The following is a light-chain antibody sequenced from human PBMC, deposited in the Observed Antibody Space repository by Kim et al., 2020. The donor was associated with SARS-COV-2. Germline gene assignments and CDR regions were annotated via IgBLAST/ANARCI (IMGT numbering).Light chain of an antibody. Sequence: QSALTQPRSVSGSPGQSVTISCTGTSSDVGGSNYVSWYQRYPGKAPKLIIYDVSKRPSGVPDRFSGSKSGNTASLTISGLRAEDEADYYCCSYAATYVVFGGGTQLTVL. V-gene: IGLV2-11*01. CDR3: CSYAATYVV. J-gene: IGLJ2*01. CDR1: SSDVGGSNY. CDR2: DVS.